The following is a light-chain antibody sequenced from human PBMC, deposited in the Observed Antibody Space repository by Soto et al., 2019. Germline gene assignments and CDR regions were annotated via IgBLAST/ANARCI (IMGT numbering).Light chain of an antibody. J-gene: IGKJ5*01. V-gene: IGKV3-11*01. Sequence: DIVLTQSPATLSLSPGQRVTLSCRASQSVSTYLAWYQQKPGQAPRLFIYDASNRATGIPARFSGSGSGTDFTLTISSLEPEDFAVYYCQQRSKWPITFGQGTRLEIK. CDR3: QQRSKWPIT. CDR1: QSVSTY. CDR2: DAS.